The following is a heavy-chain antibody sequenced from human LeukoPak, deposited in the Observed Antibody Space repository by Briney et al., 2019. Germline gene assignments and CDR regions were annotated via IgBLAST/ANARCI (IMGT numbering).Heavy chain of an antibody. CDR1: GGSFSGYY. Sequence: SETLSLTCAVYGGSFSGYYWHWIRQPPGRGLEWIGEINHSGSTNYNPSLKSRVTISVDTSKNQLSLKLSSVTAADTAVYYCARGGDSSGYYSRDFDYWGQGTLVTVSS. CDR2: INHSGST. D-gene: IGHD3-22*01. V-gene: IGHV4-34*01. J-gene: IGHJ4*02. CDR3: ARGGDSSGYYSRDFDY.